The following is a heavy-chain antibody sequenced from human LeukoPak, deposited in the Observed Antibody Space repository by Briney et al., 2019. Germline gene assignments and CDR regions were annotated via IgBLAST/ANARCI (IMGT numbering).Heavy chain of an antibody. CDR1: GYTFTSYG. Sequence: APVKVSCKASGYTFTSYGISWVRQAPGQGLEWMGWISAYNGNTNYAQKLQGRVTMTTDTSTSTAYMELRSLRSDDTAVYYCARDIGGATGTPFDYWGQGTLVTVSS. V-gene: IGHV1-18*01. CDR2: ISAYNGNT. CDR3: ARDIGGATGTPFDY. D-gene: IGHD1-26*01. J-gene: IGHJ4*02.